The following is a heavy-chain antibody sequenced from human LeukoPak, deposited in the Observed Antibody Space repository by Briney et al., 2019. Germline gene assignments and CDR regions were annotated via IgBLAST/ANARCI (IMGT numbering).Heavy chain of an antibody. CDR3: ATLTVRGVINI. V-gene: IGHV3-15*01. Sequence: TGGSLRLSCAASGFTFSNTWMNWVRQAPRKGLEWVGRIQSKTDGGTTEYAAPVKGRFTISRDDSKTTLYLQMNSLKTEDTAVYYCATLTVRGVINIWGQGTLVTVSS. CDR1: GFTFSNTW. CDR2: IQSKTDGGTT. D-gene: IGHD3-10*01. J-gene: IGHJ4*02.